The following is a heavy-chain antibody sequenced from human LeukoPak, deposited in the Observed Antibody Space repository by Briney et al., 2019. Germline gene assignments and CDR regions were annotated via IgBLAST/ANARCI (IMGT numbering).Heavy chain of an antibody. CDR3: ERDVGQLDEEYSDH. CDR2: INSYNGRT. CDR1: GYIFNTYS. D-gene: IGHD6-6*01. J-gene: IGHJ4*02. Sequence: ASVKVSCKTSGYIFNTYSISWVRQAPGQGLEWMGWINSYNGRTNYLQKLQGRVTMTTDTSTSTAYMELRSLRSDDTAIYDCERDVGQLDEEYSDHWGQGTLVTVSS. V-gene: IGHV1-18*01.